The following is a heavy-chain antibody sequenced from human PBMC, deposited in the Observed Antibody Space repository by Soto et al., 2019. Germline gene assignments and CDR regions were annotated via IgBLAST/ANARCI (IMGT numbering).Heavy chain of an antibody. Sequence: EVQLVESGGGVVPPGGSLRLSCAASGFTFSGYWMHWVRQAPGKGLMWVSRINGDGRTTNYADSVKGRFTISRENAKNTLYLQMNSLRAEDXAVXXXXRAAYGEYWFDPWGQGTLVTVSS. CDR1: GFTFSGYW. J-gene: IGHJ5*02. V-gene: IGHV3-74*01. D-gene: IGHD4-17*01. CDR3: XRAAYGEYWFDP. CDR2: INGDGRTT.